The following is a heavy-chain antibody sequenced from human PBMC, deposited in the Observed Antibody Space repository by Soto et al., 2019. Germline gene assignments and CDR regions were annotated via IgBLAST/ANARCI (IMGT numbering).Heavy chain of an antibody. D-gene: IGHD2-15*01. CDR3: ATSYCNGGSCYVGRVESFDY. J-gene: IGHJ4*02. CDR2: MSYDGSKK. V-gene: IGHV3-30*03. CDR1: GFTFSSYG. Sequence: GGSLRLSCAASGFTFSSYGMDWVRQAPGKGLEWVAVMSYDGSKKYYADAVKGRFTISRDNLKNTQYLQMDSLRAEDTAVYYSATSYCNGGSCYVGRVESFDYWGQGTLVTVSS.